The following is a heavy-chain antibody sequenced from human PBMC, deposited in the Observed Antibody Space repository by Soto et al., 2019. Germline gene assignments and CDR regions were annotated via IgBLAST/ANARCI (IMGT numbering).Heavy chain of an antibody. J-gene: IGHJ1*01. V-gene: IGHV4-34*01. CDR1: GGSCTGYL. Sequence: PSETLSLPCAVYGGSCTGYLWSWVCHPPGKGLEWIGELNDSGSTNFNASLESRVTFSVGLSKNQFSLKLNFVTAADTAVYYCTRGRGGVQHWGQGTLVTVSS. D-gene: IGHD3-10*01. CDR3: TRGRGGVQH. CDR2: LNDSGST.